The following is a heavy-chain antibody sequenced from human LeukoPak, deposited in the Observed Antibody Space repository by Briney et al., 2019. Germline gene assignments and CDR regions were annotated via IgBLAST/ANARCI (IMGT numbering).Heavy chain of an antibody. V-gene: IGHV4-30-4*08. CDR2: IYYSGST. J-gene: IGHJ3*02. CDR3: ALELARTKNAFDI. D-gene: IGHD1-7*01. Sequence: SETLSLTCTVSGGSISSGDYYWSWIRQPPGKGLEWIGYIYYSGSTYYNPSLKSRVTISVDTSKNQFSLKLSSVTAADTAVYYCALELARTKNAFDIWGQGTMVTVSS. CDR1: GGSISSGDYY.